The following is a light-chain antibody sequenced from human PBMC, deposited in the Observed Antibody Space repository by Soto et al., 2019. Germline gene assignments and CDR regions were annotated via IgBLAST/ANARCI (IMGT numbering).Light chain of an antibody. V-gene: IGLV1-44*01. CDR3: AAWDDILNVV. J-gene: IGLJ2*01. CDR1: SSNIGSNT. CDR2: SNN. Sequence: QSVLTQPPSASGTPGQRFTICCSGSSSNIGSNTVNWYQQLPGTAPKLLIYSNNQRPSGVPDRFSGSKSGTSASLAISGLQSEDEADYYCAAWDDILNVVFGGGTKLTVL.